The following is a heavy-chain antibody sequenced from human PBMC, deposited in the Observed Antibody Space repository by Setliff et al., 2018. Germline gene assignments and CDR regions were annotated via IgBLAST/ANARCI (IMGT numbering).Heavy chain of an antibody. D-gene: IGHD2-15*01. CDR3: ARGYCSGGRCYGTAWAY. CDR1: GASIRNNYY. Sequence: SETLSLTCAVSGASIRNNYYWGWIRQSPGTGLEWIGSIFYNGMAYYNPSLKSRLTISLDTSQNQFSLNLSSVTAADTAVYHCARGYCSGGRCYGTAWAYWGQGTLVTVSS. V-gene: IGHV4-39*07. J-gene: IGHJ4*02. CDR2: IFYNGMA.